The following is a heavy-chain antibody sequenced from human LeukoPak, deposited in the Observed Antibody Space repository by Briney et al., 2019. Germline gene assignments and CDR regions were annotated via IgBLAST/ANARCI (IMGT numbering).Heavy chain of an antibody. J-gene: IGHJ3*02. CDR1: GGSVSSGSYY. V-gene: IGHV4-61*01. D-gene: IGHD2-15*01. Sequence: SDTLSLTCTVSGGSVSSGSYYWSWIRPPPGKELEWMGYIYYSGSTNYNPPLKSRVNISVDTSKNQFSLKRSSVTAADTAVYYCAREGRYCSGGSCLISDAFDIWGQGTMVTVSS. CDR2: IYYSGST. CDR3: AREGRYCSGGSCLISDAFDI.